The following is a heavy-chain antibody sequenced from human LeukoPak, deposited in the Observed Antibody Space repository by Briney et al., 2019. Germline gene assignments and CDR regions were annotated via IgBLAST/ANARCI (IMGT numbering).Heavy chain of an antibody. CDR1: GGSFNGYY. Sequence: SETLSLTCAVYGGSFNGYYWSWIRQPPGKGLEWIGEINHSGSTYYNPSLKSRVIISVDTSKNQFSLKLNSVTAADTAVYYCARTTEDCSSTSCYQYWFDPWGQGTLVTVSS. CDR2: INHSGST. D-gene: IGHD2-2*01. V-gene: IGHV4-34*01. CDR3: ARTTEDCSSTSCYQYWFDP. J-gene: IGHJ5*02.